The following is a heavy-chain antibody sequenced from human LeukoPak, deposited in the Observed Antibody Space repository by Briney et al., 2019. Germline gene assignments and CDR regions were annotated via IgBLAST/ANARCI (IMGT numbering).Heavy chain of an antibody. Sequence: GGSLRLSCAASGFTVSSNYMSWVRQAPGKGLEWVSVIYSGGSTYYSDSVKGRFTITRDNSKNTQYLQMNSLRADDKAVYYCARCTAMVYDYWGQGTMVTVSS. D-gene: IGHD5-18*01. CDR3: ARCTAMVYDY. CDR2: IYSGGST. V-gene: IGHV3-53*01. CDR1: GFTVSSNY. J-gene: IGHJ4*02.